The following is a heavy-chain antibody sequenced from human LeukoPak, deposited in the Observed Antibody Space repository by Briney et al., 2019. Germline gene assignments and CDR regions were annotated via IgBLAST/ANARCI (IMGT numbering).Heavy chain of an antibody. D-gene: IGHD2-15*01. V-gene: IGHV4-31*03. CDR2: IYYSGST. J-gene: IGHJ5*02. CDR3: ARSEDIDGNWFDP. CDR1: GGSFSSGSYY. Sequence: PSETLSLTCTVSGGSFSSGSYYWSWIRQHPGKGLEWIGYIYYSGSTYYNPSLKSRVTISVDTSKNQFSLKLSSVTAADTAVYYCARSEDIDGNWFDPWGQGTLVTVSS.